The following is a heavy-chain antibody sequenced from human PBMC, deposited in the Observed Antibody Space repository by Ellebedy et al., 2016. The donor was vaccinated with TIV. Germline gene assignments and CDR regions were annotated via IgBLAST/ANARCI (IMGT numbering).Heavy chain of an antibody. CDR1: GGSVTSGSYY. CDR3: AEGRSGWYYFDY. J-gene: IGHJ4*02. Sequence: SETLSLTCTVSGGSVTSGSYYWTWIRQPPGKGLEWIGEINQSGRTNYNPSLDKGRVTISVDTSKNQFSLRLSSVTVADTAVYYCAEGRSGWYYFDYWGQGTPVTVSS. V-gene: IGHV4-61*01. CDR2: INQSGRT. D-gene: IGHD6-19*01.